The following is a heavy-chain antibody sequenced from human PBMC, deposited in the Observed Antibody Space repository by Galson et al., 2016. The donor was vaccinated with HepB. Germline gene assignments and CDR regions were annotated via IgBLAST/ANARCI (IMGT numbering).Heavy chain of an antibody. Sequence: SVKVSCKASGGTFSSYALVWVRQAPGQGLEWMGGIIPIFGTTNYAQKFQDRVTITADDATSTVYMELRSLRSEGTAIYYCARYESSGWFSYYYYHAMDVWGQGTTVTVSS. D-gene: IGHD6-19*01. CDR2: IIPIFGTT. J-gene: IGHJ6*01. CDR3: ARYESSGWFSYYYYHAMDV. V-gene: IGHV1-69*13. CDR1: GGTFSSYA.